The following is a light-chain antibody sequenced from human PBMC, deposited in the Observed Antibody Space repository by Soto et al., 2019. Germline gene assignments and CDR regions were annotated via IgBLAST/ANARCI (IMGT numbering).Light chain of an antibody. V-gene: IGKV1-33*01. CDR2: EAS. CDR1: QDISFH. Sequence: DIQMTQSPSSLSASVGDRVTITCQASQDISFHLNWYQQKPGKAPKLLIYEASSLETGVPSRFSGGGSGTDFTFTIGSLQPEDFATYYCQQYDDLLSFGQGTRLEIK. CDR3: QQYDDLLS. J-gene: IGKJ5*01.